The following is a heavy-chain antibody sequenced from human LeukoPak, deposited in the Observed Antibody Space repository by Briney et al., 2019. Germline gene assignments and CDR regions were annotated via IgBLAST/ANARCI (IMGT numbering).Heavy chain of an antibody. J-gene: IGHJ3*02. CDR3: ARDPPTYYDSSGNPDAFDI. CDR2: MNPNSGNT. V-gene: IGHV1-8*01. Sequence: GASVKVSCKASGYTFTSYDINWVRQATGQGLEWMGWMNPNSGNTGYAQKFQGRVTITADKSTSTAYMELSSLRSEDTAVYYCARDPPTYYDSSGNPDAFDIWGQGTMVTVSS. D-gene: IGHD3-22*01. CDR1: GYTFTSYD.